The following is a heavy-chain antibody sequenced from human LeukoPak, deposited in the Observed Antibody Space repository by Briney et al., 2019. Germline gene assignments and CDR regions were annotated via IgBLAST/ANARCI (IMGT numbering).Heavy chain of an antibody. Sequence: PSETLSLTCSVSGDSISSYYWSWIRQPAGKGLEWIGRIFGSGGHNSNPSLKSRLTMSVDTSKNQFSLKLGSVTAADTAVYYCARPPISRWGEAGDYWGQGALVTVSS. V-gene: IGHV4-4*07. CDR1: GDSISSYY. CDR2: IFGSGGH. CDR3: ARPPISRWGEAGDY. J-gene: IGHJ4*02. D-gene: IGHD3-16*01.